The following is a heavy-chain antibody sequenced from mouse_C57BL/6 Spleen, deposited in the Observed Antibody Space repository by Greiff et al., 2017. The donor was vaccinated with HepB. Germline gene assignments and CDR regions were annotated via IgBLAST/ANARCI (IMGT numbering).Heavy chain of an antibody. Sequence: VQLKQSGPELVKPGASVKISCKASGYSFTGYYMNWVKQSPEKSLEWIGEINPSTGGTTYNQKFKAKATLTVDKSSSTAYMQLKSLTSEDSAVYYCARSRPGGFDYWGQGTTLTVSS. V-gene: IGHV1-42*01. CDR3: ARSRPGGFDY. CDR1: GYSFTGYY. CDR2: INPSTGGT. J-gene: IGHJ2*01.